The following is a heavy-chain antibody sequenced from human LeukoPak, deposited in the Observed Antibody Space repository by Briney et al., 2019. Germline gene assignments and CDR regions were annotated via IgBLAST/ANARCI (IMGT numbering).Heavy chain of an antibody. CDR1: GFIFSDAW. D-gene: IGHD2-15*01. CDR2: IRSKTDGATT. J-gene: IGHJ4*02. Sequence: GGSLRLSCAASGFIFSDAWMNWVRQAPGKGLEWIALIRSKTDGATTDYAAPVKGRFIISRDDSQNILSLQMYSLKTEDTGTYFCTTGYHTPSHDGYWGQGTLVTVSS. V-gene: IGHV3-15*01. CDR3: TTGYHTPSHDGY.